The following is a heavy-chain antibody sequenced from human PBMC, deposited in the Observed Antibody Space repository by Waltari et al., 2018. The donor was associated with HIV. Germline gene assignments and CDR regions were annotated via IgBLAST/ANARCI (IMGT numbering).Heavy chain of an antibody. V-gene: IGHV3-23*05. Sequence: EVQLLESGGGLVQPGGSLRLSCAASGMTFRDFDMTWVRQAPGKVLEWFSIFGSGSYIYYAESVKGRFTISRDNSKSALYLDMDNLRADDTAVYFCASSWGNSAYYDWGQGTLVTVSS. D-gene: IGHD3-22*01. CDR1: GMTFRDFD. J-gene: IGHJ4*02. CDR3: ASSWGNSAYYD. CDR2: FGSGSYI.